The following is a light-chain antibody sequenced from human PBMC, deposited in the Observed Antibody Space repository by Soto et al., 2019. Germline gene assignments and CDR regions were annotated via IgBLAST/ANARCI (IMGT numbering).Light chain of an antibody. Sequence: DIQMTQSPSSVSASVGDRVTITCRASQGISSWVAWYQQKPGKAPNLLIYAASSLQSGVPSRFSGSGSGTEFTLSISSLQRVDLATYYCQQADSFPLTFGGGTKVENK. CDR3: QQADSFPLT. J-gene: IGKJ4*01. CDR2: AAS. CDR1: QGISSW. V-gene: IGKV1-12*01.